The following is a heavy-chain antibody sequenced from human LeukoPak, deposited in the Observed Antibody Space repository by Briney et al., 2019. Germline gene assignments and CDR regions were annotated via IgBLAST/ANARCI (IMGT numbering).Heavy chain of an antibody. CDR2: IYSGGST. D-gene: IGHD6-19*01. V-gene: IGHV3-66*01. CDR1: GFTVSSNY. CDR3: ARGAIAVAVHFDY. J-gene: IGHJ4*02. Sequence: PGGSLRLSCAASGFTVSSNYMSWVRQAPGKGLEWVSVIYSGGSTYYADSVKGRFTISRDNAKNSLYLQMNSLRAEDTAVYYCARGAIAVAVHFDYWGQGTLVTVSS.